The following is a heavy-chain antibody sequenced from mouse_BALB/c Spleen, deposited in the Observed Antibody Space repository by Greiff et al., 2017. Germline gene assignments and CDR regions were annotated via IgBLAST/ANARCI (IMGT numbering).Heavy chain of an antibody. CDR2: ISDGGSYT. V-gene: IGHV5-4*02. Sequence: EVKLMESGGGLVKPGGSLKLSCAASGFTFSDYYMYWVRQTPEKRLEWVATISDGGSYTYYPDSVKGRFTISRDNAKNNLYLQMSSLKSEDTAMYYCASAYYGNYWFAYWGQGTLATVSA. J-gene: IGHJ3*01. CDR1: GFTFSDYY. D-gene: IGHD2-10*01. CDR3: ASAYYGNYWFAY.